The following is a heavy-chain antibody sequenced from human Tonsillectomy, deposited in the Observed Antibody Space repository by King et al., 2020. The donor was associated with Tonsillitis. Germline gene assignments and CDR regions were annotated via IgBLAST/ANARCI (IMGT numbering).Heavy chain of an antibody. CDR2: LNWNSGTI. D-gene: IGHD6-13*01. Sequence: VQLVESGGGLVQPGRSLRLSCAASGFTFDDYAMHWVRQAPGKGLEWVSGLNWNSGTIGYADSVKGRFTISRDNAKNSLYLQMNSLRPEDTALYYCAKDLTAAANTGNYYGLERWGQGTTVTVSS. CDR3: AKDLTAAANTGNYYGLER. CDR1: GFTFDDYA. V-gene: IGHV3-9*01. J-gene: IGHJ6*02.